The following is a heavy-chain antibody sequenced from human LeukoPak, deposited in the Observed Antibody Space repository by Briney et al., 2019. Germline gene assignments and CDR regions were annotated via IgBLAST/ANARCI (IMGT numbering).Heavy chain of an antibody. J-gene: IGHJ6*03. D-gene: IGHD4-23*01. CDR1: GGTFSSYA. Sequence: ASVKVSCKASGGTFSSYAISWVRQAPGQGLEWMGGIIPIFGTANYAQKFQGRVTMTRDTSTSTVYMELSSLRSEDTAVYYCARDLNGGNSHYYYYMDVWGKGTTVTISS. CDR2: IIPIFGTA. V-gene: IGHV1-69*05. CDR3: ARDLNGGNSHYYYYMDV.